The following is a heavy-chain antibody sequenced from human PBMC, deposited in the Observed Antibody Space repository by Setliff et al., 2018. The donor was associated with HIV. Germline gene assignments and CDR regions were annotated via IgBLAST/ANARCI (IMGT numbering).Heavy chain of an antibody. CDR1: GYTFNTDW. D-gene: IGHD2-2*01. J-gene: IGHJ4*02. V-gene: IGHV5-51*01. Sequence: HGESLKISCKASGYTFNTDWIGWVRQMPGKGLEWMGIIYPGDSETKYSPSFQGQVTISADKSINTAYLQWSSLKASDTAMYYCARQGINYTSCYAPFDYWGQGTLVTVS. CDR3: ARQGINYTSCYAPFDY. CDR2: IYPGDSET.